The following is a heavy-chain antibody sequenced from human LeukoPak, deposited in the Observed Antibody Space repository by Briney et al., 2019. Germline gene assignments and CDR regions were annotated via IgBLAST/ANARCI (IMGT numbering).Heavy chain of an antibody. Sequence: ASVKVSCKASGYTFTSYAMHWVRQAPGQRLEGMGWINAGNGNTKYSQKFPGRVTITRDTSASTAYMELSSLRSEDTAVYYCARCPPSYYYGMDVWGKGTTVTVSS. CDR1: GYTFTSYA. V-gene: IGHV1-3*01. CDR3: ARCPPSYYYGMDV. CDR2: INAGNGNT. J-gene: IGHJ6*04.